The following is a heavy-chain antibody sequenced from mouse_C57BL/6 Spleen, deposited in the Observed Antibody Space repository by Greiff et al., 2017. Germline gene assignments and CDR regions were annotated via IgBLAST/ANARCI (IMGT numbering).Heavy chain of an antibody. Sequence: QVQLQQSGAELVRPGTSVKVSCKASGYAFTNYLIEWVKQRPGQGLEWIGVINPGSGGTNYNEKFKGKATLTTDKSSSTAYMQLSSLTSEDSAVYVCARRGKITTVVDYWGQGTTLTVSS. J-gene: IGHJ2*01. D-gene: IGHD1-1*01. CDR3: ARRGKITTVVDY. CDR1: GYAFTNYL. CDR2: INPGSGGT. V-gene: IGHV1-54*01.